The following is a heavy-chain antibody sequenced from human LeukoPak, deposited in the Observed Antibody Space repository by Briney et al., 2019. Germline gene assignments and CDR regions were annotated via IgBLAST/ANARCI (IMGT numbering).Heavy chain of an antibody. D-gene: IGHD3-22*01. CDR3: ARETHYDSSGYHNDY. CDR1: GFTFSSYS. J-gene: IGHJ4*02. Sequence: GGSLRLSCAASGFTFSSYSMNWVRQAPGKGLEWVSSISGSNSYIYYADSMKGRFTISRDNAKNSLYLQMNSLRAEDTAVYYCARETHYDSSGYHNDYWGQGTLVTVSS. CDR2: ISGSNSYI. V-gene: IGHV3-21*01.